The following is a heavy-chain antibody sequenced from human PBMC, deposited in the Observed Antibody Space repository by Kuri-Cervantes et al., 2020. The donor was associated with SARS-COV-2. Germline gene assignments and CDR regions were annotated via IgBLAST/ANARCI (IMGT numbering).Heavy chain of an antibody. CDR2: ISAYNGNT. J-gene: IGHJ4*02. Sequence: ASVKVSCKASGYTFTSYGISWVRQAPGQGLEWMGWISAYNGNTNYAQKLQGRVTMTTDTSTSTACMELRSLRSDDTAVYYCARDSLAVAGTLVGWSQGTLVTVSS. V-gene: IGHV1-18*04. D-gene: IGHD6-19*01. CDR1: GYTFTSYG. CDR3: ARDSLAVAGTLVG.